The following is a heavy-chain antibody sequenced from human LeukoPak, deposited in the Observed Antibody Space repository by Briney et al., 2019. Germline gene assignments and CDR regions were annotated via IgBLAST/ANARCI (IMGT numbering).Heavy chain of an antibody. J-gene: IGHJ4*02. D-gene: IGHD3-10*01. CDR3: ARVLWRNEDY. V-gene: IGHV4-34*01. CDR2: INHSGST. CDR1: GGSFSGYY. Sequence: SETLSLTCAVYGGSFSGYYWSWIRQPPGQGLEWIGEINHSGSTNYNPSLKSRVTISVDTSKNQFSLKLSSVTAADTAVYYCARVLWRNEDYWGQGTLVTVSS.